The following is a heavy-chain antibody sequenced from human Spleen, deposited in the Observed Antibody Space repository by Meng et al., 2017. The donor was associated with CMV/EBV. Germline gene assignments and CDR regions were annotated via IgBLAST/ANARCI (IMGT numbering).Heavy chain of an antibody. CDR3: AASVTSETYYDFWSGENWFDP. Sequence: SVKVSCKAPGFTFTSSAVQWVRQARGQRLEWIGWIVVGSGNTNYAQKFQERVTITRDMSTSTAYMELSSLRSEDTAVYYCAASVTSETYYDFWSGENWFDPWGQGTLVTVSS. D-gene: IGHD3-3*01. V-gene: IGHV1-58*01. CDR1: GFTFTSSA. J-gene: IGHJ5*02. CDR2: IVVGSGNT.